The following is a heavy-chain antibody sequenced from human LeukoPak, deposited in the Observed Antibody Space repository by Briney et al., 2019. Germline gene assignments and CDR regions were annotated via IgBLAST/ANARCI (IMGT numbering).Heavy chain of an antibody. Sequence: GGSLRLSCAASGFTFSSYGMSWVRQAPGKGLEWVSAISGSGGSTYYADSVKGRFTISRDNSKNTLYLQMNSLRAEDTAVYYCAKGRYSYGYVALDYWGQGTLVTVSS. J-gene: IGHJ4*02. CDR3: AKGRYSYGYVALDY. CDR2: ISGSGGST. CDR1: GFTFSSYG. D-gene: IGHD5-18*01. V-gene: IGHV3-23*01.